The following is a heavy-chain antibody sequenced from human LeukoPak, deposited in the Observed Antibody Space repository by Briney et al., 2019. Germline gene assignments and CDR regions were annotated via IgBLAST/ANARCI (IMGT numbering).Heavy chain of an antibody. CDR2: IYTSGST. CDR1: GGSISNGSYY. J-gene: IGHJ4*02. Sequence: SETLSLTCTVSGGSISNGSYYWSWIRQPAGKGLEWIGRIYTSGSTNYNPSLKSRVTMSVDTCKNQCSLKLSSVTAADTAVYYCARDYSLWSGSNFDYWGQGTLVTVSS. V-gene: IGHV4-61*02. CDR3: ARDYSLWSGSNFDY. D-gene: IGHD3-3*01.